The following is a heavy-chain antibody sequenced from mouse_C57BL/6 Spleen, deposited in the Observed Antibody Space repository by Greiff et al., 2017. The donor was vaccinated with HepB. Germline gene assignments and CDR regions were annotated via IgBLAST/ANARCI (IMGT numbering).Heavy chain of an antibody. Sequence: QVQLQQSGAELVKPGASVKISCKASGYAFSSYWMNWVKQRPGKGLAWIGQIYPGDGDTNYNGKFKGKATLTADKSSSTAYMQLSSLTSEDSAVYFCARPLYYSNYEDYFDYWGQGTTLTVSS. V-gene: IGHV1-80*01. D-gene: IGHD2-5*01. CDR2: IYPGDGDT. J-gene: IGHJ2*01. CDR1: GYAFSSYW. CDR3: ARPLYYSNYEDYFDY.